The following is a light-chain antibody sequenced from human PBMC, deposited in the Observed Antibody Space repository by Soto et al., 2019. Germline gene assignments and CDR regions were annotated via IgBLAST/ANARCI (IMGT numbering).Light chain of an antibody. CDR3: HQYENSPYT. V-gene: IGKV3-20*01. CDR2: GAS. J-gene: IGKJ2*01. CDR1: HSVTSNY. Sequence: EIVFTQSPGTLSLSPGERATLSCRTSHSVTSNYLAWYQQRPGQAPRLLIYGASSRATGIPDRFSGSGSGTDFTLTISRLEPEDFAVFYCHQYENSPYTFVQGTKLEIK.